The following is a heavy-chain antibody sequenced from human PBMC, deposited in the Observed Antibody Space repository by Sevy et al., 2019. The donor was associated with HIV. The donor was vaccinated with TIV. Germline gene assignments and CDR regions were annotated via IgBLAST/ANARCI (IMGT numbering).Heavy chain of an antibody. CDR3: ASSYGYYYMDV. D-gene: IGHD1-26*01. V-gene: IGHV3-21*01. J-gene: IGHJ6*03. Sequence: GGSVRLSCAASGFTFSTYSMNWVRQAPGKGLEWVSSITSTSSYIYYADSVKGRFTISRDNAENSLYLQMSSLRAEDTAVYYCASSYGYYYMDVWGKGTTVTVSS. CDR1: GFTFSTYS. CDR2: ITSTSSYI.